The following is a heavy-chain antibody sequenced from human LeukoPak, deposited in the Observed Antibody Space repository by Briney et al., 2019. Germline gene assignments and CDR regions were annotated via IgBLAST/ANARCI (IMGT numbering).Heavy chain of an antibody. CDR2: MNPNSANT. Sequence: ASVKVSCKASGYTFTSYDINWVRQATGQGLEWMGWMNPNSANTGYAQKFQGRVTITRNTSISTTYMELSSLRFEDTAVYYCAIPPLSGTGSSRPLAGIDVWGQGTTVTVSS. D-gene: IGHD3-10*01. J-gene: IGHJ6*02. V-gene: IGHV1-8*03. CDR3: AIPPLSGTGSSRPLAGIDV. CDR1: GYTFTSYD.